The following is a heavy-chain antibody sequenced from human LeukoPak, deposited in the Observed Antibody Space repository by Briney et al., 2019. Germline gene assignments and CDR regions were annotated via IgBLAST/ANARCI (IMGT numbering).Heavy chain of an antibody. CDR2: ISNNGGYT. Sequence: GGSLRLSCAASGFTFSNFWMHWVRQAPGKGLEWVSAISNNGGYTYYADSVQGRFTISRDNSKSTLCLQMNSLRAEDTAVYYCAKQLGYCSDGSCYFPYWGQGTLVTVSS. V-gene: IGHV3-23*01. J-gene: IGHJ4*02. D-gene: IGHD2-15*01. CDR3: AKQLGYCSDGSCYFPY. CDR1: GFTFSNFW.